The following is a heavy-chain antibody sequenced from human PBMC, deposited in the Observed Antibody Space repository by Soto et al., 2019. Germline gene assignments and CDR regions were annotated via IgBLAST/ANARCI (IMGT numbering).Heavy chain of an antibody. CDR1: GGSISSYY. CDR2: IYYSGST. Sequence: SETLSLTCTVSGGSISSYYWSWIRQPPGKGLEWIGYIYYSGSTNYNPSLKSRVTISVDTSKNQFSLKLSSVTAADTAVYYCARHWGITIFELGAFDIWGQGTTVTVSS. D-gene: IGHD3-3*01. J-gene: IGHJ3*02. CDR3: ARHWGITIFELGAFDI. V-gene: IGHV4-59*08.